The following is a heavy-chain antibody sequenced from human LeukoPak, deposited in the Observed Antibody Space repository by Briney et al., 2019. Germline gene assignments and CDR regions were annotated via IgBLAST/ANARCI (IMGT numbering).Heavy chain of an antibody. CDR3: ARRVTTRLPFRY. CDR1: GGSFSDYR. D-gene: IGHD4-17*01. J-gene: IGHJ4*02. Sequence: SETLSLTCAVYGGSFSDYRWSWIRQPPGKGLEWIGEISHSGSTNYNPSLKSRVTISVDTSKKQFSLKLTSVTAADTAVYYCARRVTTRLPFRYWGQGTLVTVSS. CDR2: ISHSGST. V-gene: IGHV4-34*01.